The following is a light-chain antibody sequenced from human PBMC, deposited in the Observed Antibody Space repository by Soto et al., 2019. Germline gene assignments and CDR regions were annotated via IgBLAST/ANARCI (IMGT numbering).Light chain of an antibody. V-gene: IGLV1-36*01. CDR2: YDD. CDR3: AAWDDSLNGVV. CDR1: SSNIGNNA. J-gene: IGLJ2*01. Sequence: QSVLTQPPSVSAAPRQRVTISCSGSSSNIGNNAVNWYQQLPGKAPKLLIYYDDLLPSGVSDRFSGSKSGTSASLANSGLQYEDEADYYCAAWDDSLNGVVFGGGTKLTVL.